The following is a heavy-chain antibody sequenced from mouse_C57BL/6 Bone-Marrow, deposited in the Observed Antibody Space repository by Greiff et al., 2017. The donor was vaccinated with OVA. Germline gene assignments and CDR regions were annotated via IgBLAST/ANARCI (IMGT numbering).Heavy chain of an antibody. D-gene: IGHD4-1*01. J-gene: IGHJ3*01. CDR1: GYTFTSSW. CDR2: IYPSDSET. Sequence: QVQLKESGAELVRPGSSVKLSCKASGYTFTSSWMAWVKQRPGQGLEWIGNIYPSDSETHYNQKFKDKATLTVDKSSSTAYMQLSSLTSEDSAVDYCARWNWDGFACWGKGTLVTVSA. V-gene: IGHV1-61*01. CDR3: ARWNWDGFAC.